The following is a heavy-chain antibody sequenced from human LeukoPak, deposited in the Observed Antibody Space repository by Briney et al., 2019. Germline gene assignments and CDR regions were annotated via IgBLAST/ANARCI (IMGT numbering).Heavy chain of an antibody. CDR2: INPNSGGT. Sequence: GASVKVSCKASGYTFTGYYMHWVRQAPGQGLEWMGWINPNSGGTNYARKFQGRVTITRNTSISTAYMELSSLRSEDTAVYYCARGRIQLWFWNDAFDIWGQGTMVTVSS. D-gene: IGHD5-18*01. CDR1: GYTFTGYY. CDR3: ARGRIQLWFWNDAFDI. J-gene: IGHJ3*02. V-gene: IGHV1-2*02.